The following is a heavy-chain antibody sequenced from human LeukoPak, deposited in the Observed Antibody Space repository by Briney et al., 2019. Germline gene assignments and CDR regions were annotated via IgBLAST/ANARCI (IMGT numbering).Heavy chain of an antibody. J-gene: IGHJ3*02. Sequence: PGGSLRLSCAASGFIFSNAWMSWVRQAPGKGLDWVGRIKSKTDGGTTDYAAPVKGRFTISRDDSKNTLYLQMNSLKAEDTAVYYCTTDRIQLWHPDSFDIWGPGTMVTVSS. V-gene: IGHV3-15*01. CDR2: IKSKTDGGTT. CDR3: TTDRIQLWHPDSFDI. CDR1: GFIFSNAW. D-gene: IGHD5-18*01.